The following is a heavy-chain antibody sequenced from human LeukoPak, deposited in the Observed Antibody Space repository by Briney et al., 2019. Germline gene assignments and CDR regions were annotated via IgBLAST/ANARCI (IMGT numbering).Heavy chain of an antibody. D-gene: IGHD3-3*01. CDR2: LSGSGAGT. Sequence: PGGSLRLSCAASGFTFSSYGMHWFRQAPGRGLEWVATLSGSGAGTYYSDSVQGRFTISRDNSKRTLFLQMNSLRAEDTAFYYCAKAELGVDTFFDYWGQGTLVTVSS. CDR3: AKAELGVDTFFDY. J-gene: IGHJ4*02. V-gene: IGHV3-23*01. CDR1: GFTFSSYG.